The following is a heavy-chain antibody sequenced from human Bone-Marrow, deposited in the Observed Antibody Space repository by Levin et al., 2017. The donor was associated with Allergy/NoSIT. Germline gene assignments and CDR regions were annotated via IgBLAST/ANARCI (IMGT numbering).Heavy chain of an antibody. CDR1: GFTFDDYG. D-gene: IGHD1-1*01. CDR3: AREDSTTGKAGAMDY. V-gene: IGHV3-20*01. Sequence: PGESLKISCAASGFTFDDYGMSWVRQAPGKGLEWVSGINWNGGSTGYADSVKGRFTISRDNAKNSLYLQMNSLRAEDTALYHCAREDSTTGKAGAMDYWGQGTLVTVSS. J-gene: IGHJ4*02. CDR2: INWNGGST.